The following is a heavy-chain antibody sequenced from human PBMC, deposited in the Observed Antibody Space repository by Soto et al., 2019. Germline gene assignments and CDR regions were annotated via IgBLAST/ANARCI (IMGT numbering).Heavy chain of an antibody. CDR3: ARGEYDSSGLYSWAPLGLDV. D-gene: IGHD3-22*01. V-gene: IGHV4-34*01. Sequence: QVQLRQWGAGLLKPSETLVLTCAVSGGSFTDYYWSWVRQSPGKGLEWIGEINHSASSTYNPSRASPASFSVDTPRNRFSLRLTSVTAADTATYYCARGEYDSSGLYSWAPLGLDVWGHGTTVTV. CDR1: GGSFTDYY. CDR2: INHSASS. J-gene: IGHJ6*02.